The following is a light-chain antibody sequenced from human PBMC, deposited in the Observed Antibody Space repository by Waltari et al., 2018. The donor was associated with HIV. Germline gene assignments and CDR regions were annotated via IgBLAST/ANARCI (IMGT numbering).Light chain of an antibody. V-gene: IGKV3-20*01. CDR1: PSIGSDY. CDR2: GVS. CDR3: QKYGRSPPLT. Sequence: EFVLTQSPGTLSLSPGERATLSCRASPSIGSDYLAWYQQKPGQAPRLLIYGVSRFSGSGSGTDFTLTITGLEPEDFAVYYCQKYGRSPPLTFGGGTNVEIK. J-gene: IGKJ4*01.